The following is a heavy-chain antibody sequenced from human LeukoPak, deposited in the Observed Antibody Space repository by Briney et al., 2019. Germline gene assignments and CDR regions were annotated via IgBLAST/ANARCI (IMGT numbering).Heavy chain of an antibody. CDR1: GGTFSSYA. Sequence: GASVKVSCKASGGTFSSYAISWVRQAPGQGLEWMGGIIPIFGTANYAQKFQGRVTITTDESTSTAYMELSRLRSDDTAVYYCARVLVVPAARSSFDYWGQGTLVTVSS. CDR3: ARVLVVPAARSSFDY. D-gene: IGHD2-2*01. V-gene: IGHV1-69*05. J-gene: IGHJ4*02. CDR2: IIPIFGTA.